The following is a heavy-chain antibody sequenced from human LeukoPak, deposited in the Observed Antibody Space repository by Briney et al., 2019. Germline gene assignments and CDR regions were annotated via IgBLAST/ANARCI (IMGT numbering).Heavy chain of an antibody. D-gene: IGHD1-26*01. Sequence: GGSLRLSCVASGFTFSYYTMNWARQAPGKGLEWISYIRSSDGTVSYADSVKGRFTISTDTAKNSLFLQMNSLSAEDTAVYYCAKDQRWESPHYLDSWGQGTLVTVSS. CDR3: AKDQRWESPHYLDS. CDR1: GFTFSYYT. CDR2: IRSSDGTV. J-gene: IGHJ4*02. V-gene: IGHV3-48*01.